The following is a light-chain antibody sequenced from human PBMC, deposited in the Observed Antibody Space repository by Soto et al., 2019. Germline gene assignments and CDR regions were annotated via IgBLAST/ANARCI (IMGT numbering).Light chain of an antibody. CDR2: GAS. J-gene: IGKJ3*01. CDR1: QSISSSY. V-gene: IGKV3-20*01. Sequence: EIVLTQSPGTLSLSPGERVTLSCRASQSISSSYLAWYQQKAGQAPRLLIYGASARANGIPDRFSGSGSGTDFTLTISRLEPEDFAVYYCQQYGSSPRAFGPGTKVDIK. CDR3: QQYGSSPRA.